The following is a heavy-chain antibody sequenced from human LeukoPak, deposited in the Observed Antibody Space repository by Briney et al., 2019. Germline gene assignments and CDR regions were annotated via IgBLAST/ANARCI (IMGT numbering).Heavy chain of an antibody. J-gene: IGHJ3*02. V-gene: IGHV4-34*01. CDR1: GGSFSGYY. Sequence: SETLSLTCAVYGGSFSGYYWSWIRQPPGKGLEWIGEINHSGSTNYNPSLKSRVTISVDTSKNQFSLKLSSVTAADTAVYYCASLGGRRAFDIWGQGTMVTVSS. CDR2: INHSGST. D-gene: IGHD3-16*01. CDR3: ASLGGRRAFDI.